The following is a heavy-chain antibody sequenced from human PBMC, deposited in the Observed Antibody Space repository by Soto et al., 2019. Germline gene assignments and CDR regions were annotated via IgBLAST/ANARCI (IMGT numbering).Heavy chain of an antibody. CDR1: GGSFSGYY. J-gene: IGHJ4*02. CDR2: INHSGST. V-gene: IGHV4-34*01. CDR3: ARKGDILTGYYYYFDY. D-gene: IGHD3-9*01. Sequence: QVQLQQWGAGLLKPSETLSLTCAVYGGSFSGYYWSWIRQPPGKGLEWIGEINHSGSTNYNPALKGPVHISGSQAKNPFPLKLSSVTAADTAVYYCARKGDILTGYYYYFDYWGQGTLVTVSS.